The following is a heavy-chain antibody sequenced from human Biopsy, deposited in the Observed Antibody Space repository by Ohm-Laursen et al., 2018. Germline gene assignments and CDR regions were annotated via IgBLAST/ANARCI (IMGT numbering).Heavy chain of an antibody. V-gene: IGHV3-23*01. CDR1: GFTFSSNA. CDR2: ISGRASGT. J-gene: IGHJ4*02. D-gene: IGHD5-12*01. Sequence: SLRLSCAASGFTFSSNAMSWVRQAPGKGLEWVSGISGRASGTYYADSVKGRFTNSRGNSKNTLYLQMSSLRAEDTALYYCAKCMTYSGDGIDCWGQGTLVTVSS. CDR3: AKCMTYSGDGIDC.